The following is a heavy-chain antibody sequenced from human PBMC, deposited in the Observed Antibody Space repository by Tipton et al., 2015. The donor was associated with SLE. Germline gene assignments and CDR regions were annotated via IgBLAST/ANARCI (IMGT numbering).Heavy chain of an antibody. CDR1: GDSITSDY. CDR2: MYHSGST. CDR3: ARSRGSSNFDPPGY. D-gene: IGHD3-16*01. Sequence: TLSLTCTVSGDSITSDYWSWIRQPPGKGLEWIGYMYHSGSTKYNPSLKSRVTISLDTSKNQFSLRLTSVTAADTAVYYCARSRGSSNFDPPGYWGQGTLVTVSS. V-gene: IGHV4-59*13. J-gene: IGHJ4*02.